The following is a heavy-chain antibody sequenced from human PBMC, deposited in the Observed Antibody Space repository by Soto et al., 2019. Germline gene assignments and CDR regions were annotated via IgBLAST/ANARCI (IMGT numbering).Heavy chain of an antibody. CDR1: GETFINYD. Sequence: AASVKGSCKASGETFINYDISWVRQATGQGLEWMGWMNPGSGKTGYANKFQGRVTMTRDASTSTAHLELSSLTSEDTAVYYCARMASSGTLNWFDPWGQGTLVTVSS. CDR2: MNPGSGKT. CDR3: ARMASSGTLNWFDP. J-gene: IGHJ5*02. V-gene: IGHV1-8*02.